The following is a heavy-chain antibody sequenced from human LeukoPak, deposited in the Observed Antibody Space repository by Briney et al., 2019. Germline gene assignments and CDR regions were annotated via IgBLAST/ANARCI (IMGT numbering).Heavy chain of an antibody. CDR1: GFTFDDYA. CDR2: ISWNSGSI. D-gene: IGHD3-16*01. V-gene: IGHV3-9*01. J-gene: IGHJ6*02. CDR3: ARSRAAVVMGELIPSFYYGMDV. Sequence: PGRSLRLSCAASGFTFDDYAMHWVRQAPGKGLEWVSGISWNSGSIGYVDSVEGRFTISRDNGKTSVYLQMNSLRADDTAVYYCARSRAAVVMGELIPSFYYGMDVWGQGTTATVSS.